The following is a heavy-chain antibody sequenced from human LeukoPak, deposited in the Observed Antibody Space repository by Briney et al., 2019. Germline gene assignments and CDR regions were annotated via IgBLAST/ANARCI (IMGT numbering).Heavy chain of an antibody. V-gene: IGHV3-30*04. D-gene: IGHD3-9*01. CDR1: GFTFSSYA. CDR2: ISYDGSNK. Sequence: GRSLRLSCAASGFTFSSYAMHWVRQAPGKGLEWVAVISYDGSNKYYADSVKGRFTISRDNSKSTLYLQMNSLRAEDTAVYYCAGDMTGSHNWFDPWGQGTLVTVSS. CDR3: AGDMTGSHNWFDP. J-gene: IGHJ5*02.